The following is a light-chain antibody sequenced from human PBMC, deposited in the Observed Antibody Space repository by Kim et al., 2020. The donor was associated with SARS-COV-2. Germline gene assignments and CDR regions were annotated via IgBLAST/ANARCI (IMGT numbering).Light chain of an antibody. V-gene: IGLV3-19*01. CDR1: SLRSYY. CDR3: NSRDSSGNHLV. CDR2: GKN. J-gene: IGLJ2*01. Sequence: FGQTVRITCQGDSLRSYYASWYQQKPGQAPVLVIYGKNNRPSGIPDRFSGSSSGNTASLTITGAQAEDEANYYCNSRDSSGNHLVFGGVTQLTVL.